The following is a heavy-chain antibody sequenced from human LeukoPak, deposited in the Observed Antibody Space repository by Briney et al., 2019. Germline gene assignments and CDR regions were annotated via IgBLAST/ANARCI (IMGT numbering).Heavy chain of an antibody. V-gene: IGHV4-59*01. CDR2: IYYSGST. CDR3: ARDYGDYGYFQH. Sequence: PAETLSLTCTVSGGSISNYYWSWIRQPPGKGLEWIGYIYYSGSTNYNPSLKSRVTISVDTSKNQFSLKLSSVTAADTAVYYCARDYGDYGYFQHWGQGTLVTVSS. CDR1: GGSISNYY. J-gene: IGHJ1*01. D-gene: IGHD4-17*01.